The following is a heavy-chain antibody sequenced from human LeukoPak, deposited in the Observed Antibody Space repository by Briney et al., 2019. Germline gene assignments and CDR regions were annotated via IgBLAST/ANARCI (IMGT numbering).Heavy chain of an antibody. Sequence: SETLSLTCAVYGGSFSGYYWSWIRQPPGKGLEWIGEINHSGSTNYNPSLKSRVTISVDTSKNQFSLKLSSVTAADTAVYYCARGFIQLGLFDYWGQGTLVTVSS. D-gene: IGHD5-18*01. J-gene: IGHJ4*02. CDR1: GGSFSGYY. CDR2: INHSGST. CDR3: ARGFIQLGLFDY. V-gene: IGHV4-34*01.